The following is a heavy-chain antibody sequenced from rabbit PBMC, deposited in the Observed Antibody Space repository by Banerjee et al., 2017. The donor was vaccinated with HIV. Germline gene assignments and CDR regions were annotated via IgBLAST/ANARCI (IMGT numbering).Heavy chain of an antibody. CDR1: GFSFSSSHW. CDR2: IDSGDGVT. Sequence: QEQLVESGGGLVQPEGSLTLTCTASGFSFSSSHWVSWVRQAPGKGLEWIGVIDSGDGVTAFATWAKGRFTISKTSSTTVTLQMTRLTAADTATYFCARYDDKIYYKLWGPGTLVTVS. V-gene: IGHV1S45*01. D-gene: IGHD1-1*01. CDR3: ARYDDKIYYKL. J-gene: IGHJ4*01.